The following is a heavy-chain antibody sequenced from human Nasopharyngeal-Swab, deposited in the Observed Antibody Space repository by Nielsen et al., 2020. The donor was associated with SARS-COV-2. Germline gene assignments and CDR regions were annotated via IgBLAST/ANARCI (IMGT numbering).Heavy chain of an antibody. CDR3: AGALLVGGYYFDY. Sequence: WIRQPPGKGLEWVSVIYSGGSTYYADSVKGRFTISRDNSKNTLYLQMNSLRAEDTAVYYCAGALLVGGYYFDYWGQGTLVTVSS. D-gene: IGHD6-13*01. J-gene: IGHJ4*02. V-gene: IGHV3-53*01. CDR2: IYSGGST.